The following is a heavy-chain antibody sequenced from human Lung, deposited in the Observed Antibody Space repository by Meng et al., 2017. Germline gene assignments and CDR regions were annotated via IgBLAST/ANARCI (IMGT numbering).Heavy chain of an antibody. Sequence: GESLKISCAASGFNFDEHGMSWVRQAPGKGLEWVSGINWSGNTRGYGDPAKGRFIISRDNARNSLYLQMNSLRCEDTALYYCARVGGSLHVAMVGAYYYCGMDVWGQGTTVTVSS. CDR3: ARVGGSLHVAMVGAYYYCGMDV. V-gene: IGHV3-20*04. CDR1: GFNFDEHG. J-gene: IGHJ6*02. CDR2: INWSGNTR. D-gene: IGHD1-26*01.